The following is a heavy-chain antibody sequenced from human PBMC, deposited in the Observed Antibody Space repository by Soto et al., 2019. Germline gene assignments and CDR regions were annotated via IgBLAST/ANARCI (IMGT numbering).Heavy chain of an antibody. CDR3: AKDPGYNMNYFDP. CDR1: GFTFTTYG. Sequence: GSLRLSCAASGFTFTTYGMTWVRQAPGKGLEWVSGISGGSDNTYYADFVKGRFTISRDKSKNTLYLQMNSLRVEDTAVYYCAKDPGYNMNYFDPWGQGTLVTVSS. CDR2: ISGGSDNT. V-gene: IGHV3-23*01. D-gene: IGHD1-7*01. J-gene: IGHJ5*02.